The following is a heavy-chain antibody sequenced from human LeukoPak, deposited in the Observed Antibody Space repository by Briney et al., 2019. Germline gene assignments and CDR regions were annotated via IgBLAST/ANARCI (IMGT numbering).Heavy chain of an antibody. D-gene: IGHD2-2*01. Sequence: ASVKVSCKASGYTFTGSYMHWVRQAPGQGLEWMGWINPNSGGTNYAQKFQGRVTMTRDTSISTAYMELSRLRSDDTAVYYCARGGDIVVVPAAIDFDYWGQGTLVTVSS. J-gene: IGHJ4*02. CDR1: GYTFTGSY. CDR2: INPNSGGT. V-gene: IGHV1-2*02. CDR3: ARGGDIVVVPAAIDFDY.